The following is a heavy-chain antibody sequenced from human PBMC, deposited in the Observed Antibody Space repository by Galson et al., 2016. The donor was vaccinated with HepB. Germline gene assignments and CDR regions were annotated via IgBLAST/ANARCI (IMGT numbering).Heavy chain of an antibody. CDR1: GFTFNTYW. CDR3: ARGGGGARPDY. CDR2: INSDGSST. V-gene: IGHV3-74*03. D-gene: IGHD3-10*01. J-gene: IGHJ4*02. Sequence: SLRLSCAASGFTFNTYWMHWVRQVPGRGLVWVSRINSDGSSTTYADSVKGRFTISRDNAKNTLYLQMSSLGAEDTAVYYCARGGGGARPDYWGQGTLVTVSS.